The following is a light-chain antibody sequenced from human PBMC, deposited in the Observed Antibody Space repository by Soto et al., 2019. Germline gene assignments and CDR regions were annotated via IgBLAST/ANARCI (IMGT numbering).Light chain of an antibody. J-gene: IGKJ4*01. CDR2: GLA. CDR1: PAIKNS. V-gene: IGKV1-16*01. Sequence: DIQMTQSPAARSASVGNRVTITCRASPAIKNSVAWFQQKPGKAPNSLIYGLATLESGVPSRFSGTASGTEFTLTISSLQPEDFATYYCQQYYSFPPTFGGGTMVDIK. CDR3: QQYYSFPPT.